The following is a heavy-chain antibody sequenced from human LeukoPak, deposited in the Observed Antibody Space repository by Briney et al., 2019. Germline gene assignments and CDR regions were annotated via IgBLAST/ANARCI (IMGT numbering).Heavy chain of an antibody. J-gene: IGHJ3*02. D-gene: IGHD2-2*01. Sequence: SETLSLTCTVSGDSISSYYWSWIRQPAGKGLEWIGRIYTSGSTNYNPSLKSRVTMSVDTSKNPFSLKLGSVTAADTAVYYCARDPIDGSSKRDAFDIWGQGTMVTVSS. V-gene: IGHV4-4*07. CDR1: GDSISSYY. CDR2: IYTSGST. CDR3: ARDPIDGSSKRDAFDI.